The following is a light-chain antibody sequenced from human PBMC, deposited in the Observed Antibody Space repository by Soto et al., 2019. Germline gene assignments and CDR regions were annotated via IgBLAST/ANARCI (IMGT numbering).Light chain of an antibody. Sequence: EIVMTPSPATLSVSSGERANLSCRASQSVGNNLAWYQQKPGQAPRLLIHGASIRATGVPARVSGSGSGTEFTLTICSLQSEDFAVYYCQQCDDWPRTFGQGTTGDIK. CDR1: QSVGNN. V-gene: IGKV3-15*01. J-gene: IGKJ1*01. CDR3: QQCDDWPRT. CDR2: GAS.